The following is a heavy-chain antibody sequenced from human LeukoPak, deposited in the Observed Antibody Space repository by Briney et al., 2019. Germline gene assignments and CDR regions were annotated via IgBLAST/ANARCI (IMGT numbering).Heavy chain of an antibody. J-gene: IGHJ4*02. V-gene: IGHV1-8*02. CDR3: ATDIRGSGYYY. D-gene: IGHD3-22*01. CDR2: MNPNSGNT. Sequence: ASVKVSCKASGYTFTSYDINWVRQATGQGLEWMGWMNPNSGNTGYAQKFQGRVTMTEDASTDTAYMELSSLRSEDTAVYYCATDIRGSGYYYWGQGTLVTVSS. CDR1: GYTFTSYD.